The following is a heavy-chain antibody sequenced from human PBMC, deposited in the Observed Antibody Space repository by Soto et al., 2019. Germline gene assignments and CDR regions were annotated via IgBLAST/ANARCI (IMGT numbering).Heavy chain of an antibody. CDR3: ARLGAAGSFSH. CDR1: GFTFSSYS. V-gene: IGHV3-21*01. Sequence: GGSLRLSCAASGFTFSSYSMNWVRQAPGKGLEWVSSISSSSSYVYYADSVKGRFTISRDNAKNSLYLQMNSLRAEDTAVYYCARLGAAGSFSHWGQGTLVTVSS. CDR2: ISSSSSYV. J-gene: IGHJ4*02. D-gene: IGHD6-13*01.